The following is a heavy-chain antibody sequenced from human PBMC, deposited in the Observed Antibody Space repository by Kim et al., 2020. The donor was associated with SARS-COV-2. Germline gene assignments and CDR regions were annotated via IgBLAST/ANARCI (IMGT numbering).Heavy chain of an antibody. V-gene: IGHV3-30*18. CDR2: ISFDGNNE. CDR1: GFSFSSYA. Sequence: GGSLRLSCEASGFSFSSYAMYWVRQAPGKGLEWVADISFDGNNEFYADSVKGRFTISRDNSKNTLYLQMNSLRAEDTAVYYCAKRGGRSGTTMNGMDVWGQGTTVTVSS. CDR3: AKRGGRSGTTMNGMDV. J-gene: IGHJ6*02. D-gene: IGHD1-1*01.